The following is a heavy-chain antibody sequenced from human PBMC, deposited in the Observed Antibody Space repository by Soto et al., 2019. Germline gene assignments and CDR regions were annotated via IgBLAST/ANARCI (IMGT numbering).Heavy chain of an antibody. V-gene: IGHV4-59*01. CDR2: IYYSRST. Sequence: SETLSLTCTVSGGSISSYYWSWIRQPPGKGLEWIGYIYYSRSTNYNPSLKSRVTISVDTSKNQFSLKLSSVTAAETAVYYCARQGYHNSFDPWGQEPLSTVSS. CDR3: ARQGYHNSFDP. CDR1: GGSISSYY. J-gene: IGHJ5*02. D-gene: IGHD5-12*01.